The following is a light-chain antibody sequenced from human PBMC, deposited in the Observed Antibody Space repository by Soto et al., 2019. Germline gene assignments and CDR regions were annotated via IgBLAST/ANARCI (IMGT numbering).Light chain of an antibody. V-gene: IGKV1-5*03. CDR1: QSVSSW. J-gene: IGKJ1*01. CDR3: QHYASFSGT. Sequence: DIQMTQSPSTLSSSVGDRVTLTCRASQSVSSWVAWYHLKPGKAPKLLIYKASTLETGVPSRFRGSGSRTEFTLTISSLKPDDFETYYCQHYASFSGTFGQGTKVDIK. CDR2: KAS.